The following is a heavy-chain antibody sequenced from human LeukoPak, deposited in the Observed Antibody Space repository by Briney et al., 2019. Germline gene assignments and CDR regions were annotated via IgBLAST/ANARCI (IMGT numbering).Heavy chain of an antibody. CDR1: GFTFSSYG. CDR3: AREGYCSSTSCYGVFDY. D-gene: IGHD2-2*01. CDR2: ISYDGSNK. Sequence: GGSLRLSCAASGFTFSSYGMHWVRQAPGKGLEWVAVISYDGSNKYYADSVKGRFTISRDNSKNTLYLQMNSLRAEDTAVYYCAREGYCSSTSCYGVFDYWGQGTLVTVSS. V-gene: IGHV3-30*03. J-gene: IGHJ4*02.